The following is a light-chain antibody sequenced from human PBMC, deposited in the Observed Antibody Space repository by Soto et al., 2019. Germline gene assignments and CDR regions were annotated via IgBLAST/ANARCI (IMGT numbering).Light chain of an antibody. Sequence: QSVLTQPASVSGSPGQSITISCTGTSSDVGGYNYVSWYQQHPGKAPKLMIYDVSNRPSGVSNRFSGSKSGNTASLTISGLRAEEEADYYCSSYTSSSVVFGGGTKLTVL. CDR2: DVS. J-gene: IGLJ2*01. CDR1: SSDVGGYNY. V-gene: IGLV2-14*01. CDR3: SSYTSSSVV.